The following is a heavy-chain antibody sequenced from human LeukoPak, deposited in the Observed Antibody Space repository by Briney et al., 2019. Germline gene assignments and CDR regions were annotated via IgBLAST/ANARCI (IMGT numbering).Heavy chain of an antibody. CDR1: GYTFTSYG. D-gene: IGHD2-2*02. V-gene: IGHV1-18*01. Sequence: ASVKVSCKASGYTFTSYGISWVRQAPGQGLEWMGWISAYNGNTNYAQKLQGRVTMTTDTSTSTAYMELRSLRSDDTAVYYCATTTCTSCYTGNLYSYGMDVWGQGTTVTVSS. J-gene: IGHJ6*02. CDR3: ATTTCTSCYTGNLYSYGMDV. CDR2: ISAYNGNT.